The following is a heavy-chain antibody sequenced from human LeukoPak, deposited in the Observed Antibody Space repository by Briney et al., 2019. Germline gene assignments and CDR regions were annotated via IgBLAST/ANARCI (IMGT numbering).Heavy chain of an antibody. CDR2: IADSGAT. D-gene: IGHD3-22*01. J-gene: IGHJ3*02. CDR3: ARARGGYYDSSGRWAFDI. V-gene: IGHV1-2*02. CDR1: GYTFTAYY. Sequence: GASVKVSCKASGYTFTAYYMHWVRQAPGQGLEWMGWIADSGATNYAQKFQGRVTMTRDTSISTAYMELSRLRSDDTAVYYCARARGGYYDSSGRWAFDIWGQGTMVTVSS.